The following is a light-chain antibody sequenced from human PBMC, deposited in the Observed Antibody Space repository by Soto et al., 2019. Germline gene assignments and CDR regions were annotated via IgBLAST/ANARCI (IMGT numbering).Light chain of an antibody. CDR2: GAS. J-gene: IGKJ5*01. CDR3: QQYGSSPPIP. CDR1: QSVTNNQ. V-gene: IGKV3-20*01. Sequence: EIVLTQSPGTLSLSQGERATLSCRASQSVTNNQFAWFRQKPGQAPRLLIYGASNRATGTPDRFSGSGSGTDFTLTISRLEPEDFAVYYCQQYGSSPPIPFGQGTRLEIK.